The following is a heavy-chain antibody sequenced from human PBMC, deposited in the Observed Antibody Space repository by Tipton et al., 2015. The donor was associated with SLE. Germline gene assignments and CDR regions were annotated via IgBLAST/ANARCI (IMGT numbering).Heavy chain of an antibody. CDR3: ARCNYVEMATIRAFDI. Sequence: TLSLTCAVSGGSFSGYYWSWIRQPPGKGLEWIGEINHSGSTNYNPSLKSRVTISVDTSKNQFSLKLNSVTAADTAVYYCARCNYVEMATIRAFDIWGQGTMVTVSS. CDR2: INHSGST. J-gene: IGHJ3*02. V-gene: IGHV4-34*01. CDR1: GGSFSGYY. D-gene: IGHD5-24*01.